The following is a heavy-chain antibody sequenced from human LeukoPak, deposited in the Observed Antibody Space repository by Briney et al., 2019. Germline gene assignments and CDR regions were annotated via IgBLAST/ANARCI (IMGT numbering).Heavy chain of an antibody. CDR1: GFTFDDYA. CDR3: AKDFDSSGYYSYYFDY. CDR2: ISWNSGSI. V-gene: IGHV3-9*01. D-gene: IGHD3-22*01. J-gene: IGHJ4*02. Sequence: GGSLRLSCAASGFTFDDYAMHWVRQAPGKGLEWVSGISWNSGSIGYADFVKGRFTISRDNAKNSLYLQMNSLRAEDTALYYCAKDFDSSGYYSYYFDYWGQGTLVTVSS.